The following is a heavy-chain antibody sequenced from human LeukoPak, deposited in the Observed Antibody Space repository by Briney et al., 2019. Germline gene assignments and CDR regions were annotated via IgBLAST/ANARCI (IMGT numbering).Heavy chain of an antibody. CDR1: GFTFSSYW. J-gene: IGHJ4*02. CDR3: AKSGQWLVPQGLDY. Sequence: GGSLRLSCAASGFTFSSYWMHWVRQGPGKGPVWVSRINRDGSSTDYADSVKGRFTISRDNSKNTLYLQMNSLRAEDTAVYYCAKSGQWLVPQGLDYWGQGTLVTVSS. V-gene: IGHV3-74*01. CDR2: INRDGSST. D-gene: IGHD6-19*01.